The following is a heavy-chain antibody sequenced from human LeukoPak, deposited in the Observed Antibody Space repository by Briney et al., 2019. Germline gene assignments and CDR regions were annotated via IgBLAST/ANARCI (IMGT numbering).Heavy chain of an antibody. CDR1: GYPFTSYY. D-gene: IGHD2-2*01. CDR3: ARVVPDCSSTSCYSPLGYGDYYLLFDY. CDR2: INPSGGST. Sequence: ASVQFSCKASGYPFTSYYMHWVRQAPGQGLEWMGIINPSGGSTSYTQKFQGRVTMTRDTSTSTVYMELSSLRSEDTAVYYCARVVPDCSSTSCYSPLGYGDYYLLFDYWGQGTLVTVSS. V-gene: IGHV1-46*01. J-gene: IGHJ4*02.